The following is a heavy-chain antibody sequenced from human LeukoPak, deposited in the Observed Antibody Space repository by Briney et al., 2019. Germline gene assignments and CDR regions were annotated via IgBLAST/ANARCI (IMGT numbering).Heavy chain of an antibody. D-gene: IGHD2-21*01. J-gene: IGHJ6*02. CDR1: GFTFSSYS. Sequence: GGSLRLSCAASGFTFSSYSMNWVRQAPGKGLEWVSSISSSSSYIYYADSVKGRFTISRDNAKNSLYLQMNSLRAEDTAVYYCARDPYSHYGMDVWGQGTTVTVSS. CDR3: ARDPYSHYGMDV. CDR2: ISSSSSYI. V-gene: IGHV3-21*04.